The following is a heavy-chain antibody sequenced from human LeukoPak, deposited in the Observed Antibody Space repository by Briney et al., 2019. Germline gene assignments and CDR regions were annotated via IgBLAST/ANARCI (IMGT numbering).Heavy chain of an antibody. CDR1: GYTFTSYG. D-gene: IGHD6-19*01. CDR2: ISAYNGNT. CDR3: AGDRVAGYYYYGMDV. Sequence: WASVKVSCKASGYTFTSYGISWVRQAPGQGLEWMGWISAYNGNTNYAQKLQGRVTMTTDTSTSTAYMELRSLRSDDTAVYYCAGDRVAGYYYYGMDVWGQGTTVTVSS. V-gene: IGHV1-18*01. J-gene: IGHJ6*02.